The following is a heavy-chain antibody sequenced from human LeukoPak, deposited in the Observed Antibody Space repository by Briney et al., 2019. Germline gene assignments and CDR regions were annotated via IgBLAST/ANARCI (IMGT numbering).Heavy chain of an antibody. V-gene: IGHV3-30*02. CDR1: GFTFSSYG. CDR2: IRYDGSDK. J-gene: IGHJ4*02. CDR3: AKDQGGSFDY. Sequence: QTGGSLRLSCAASGFTFSSYGMHWVRQAPGRGLEWVSFIRYDGSDKYYADSVKGRFTISRDNSKTTLYLQMNSLRVEDTAVYYCAKDQGGSFDYWGQGTLVTVSS. D-gene: IGHD2-15*01.